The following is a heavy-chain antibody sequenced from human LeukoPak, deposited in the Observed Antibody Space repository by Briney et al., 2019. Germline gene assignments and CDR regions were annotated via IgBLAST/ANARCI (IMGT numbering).Heavy chain of an antibody. Sequence: SETLSLTYTVSGGSISSYYWSWLRQPPGKGLEWIGYIYYSGSTNYNPSLKSRVTISVDTSKNQFSLKLSSVTAADTAVYYCARLGAADYGGNFRWYYFDYWGQGTLVTVSS. V-gene: IGHV4-59*08. J-gene: IGHJ4*02. CDR3: ARLGAADYGGNFRWYYFDY. D-gene: IGHD4-23*01. CDR1: GGSISSYY. CDR2: IYYSGST.